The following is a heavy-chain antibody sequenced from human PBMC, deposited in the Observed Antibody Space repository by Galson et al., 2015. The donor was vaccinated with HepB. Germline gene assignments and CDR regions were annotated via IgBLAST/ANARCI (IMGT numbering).Heavy chain of an antibody. V-gene: IGHV3-9*01. CDR3: AKSHPYYDFWSGYSPRGYYFDY. J-gene: IGHJ4*02. CDR2: ISWNSGSI. Sequence: SLRLSCAASGFTFDDYAMHWVRQAPGKGLEWVSGISWNSGSIGYADSVKGRFTISRDNAKNSLYLQMNSLRAEDTALYYCAKSHPYYDFWSGYSPRGYYFDYWGQGTLVTVSS. CDR1: GFTFDDYA. D-gene: IGHD3-3*01.